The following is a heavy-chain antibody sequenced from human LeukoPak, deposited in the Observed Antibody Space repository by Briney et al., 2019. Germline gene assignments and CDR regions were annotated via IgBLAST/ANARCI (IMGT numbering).Heavy chain of an antibody. CDR2: IWYDGSNN. CDR3: AKDHYGSGSYIDY. CDR1: GFTFSSYG. V-gene: IGHV3-33*06. Sequence: PGRSLRLSCAASGFTFSSYGMHWVRQAPGKGLEWVAVIWYDGSNNYYADSVKGRFTISRDNSKNTLYLQMNSLRAEDTAVYYCAKDHYGSGSYIDYWGQGTLVTVSS. J-gene: IGHJ4*02. D-gene: IGHD3-10*01.